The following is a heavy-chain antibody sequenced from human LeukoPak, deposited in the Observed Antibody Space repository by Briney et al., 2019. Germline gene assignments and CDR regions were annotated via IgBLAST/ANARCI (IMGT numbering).Heavy chain of an antibody. CDR1: GFTFDDYA. J-gene: IGHJ2*01. Sequence: GGSLRLSCAASGFTFDDYAMHWVRQVPGKGLEWVSGISWNSGKIGYADSVKGRFTISRDNAKNSLYLQMNSLRPEDTALYFCTKDISVTATWYFDLWGRGTLVTVSS. D-gene: IGHD2-21*02. CDR2: ISWNSGKI. CDR3: TKDISVTATWYFDL. V-gene: IGHV3-9*01.